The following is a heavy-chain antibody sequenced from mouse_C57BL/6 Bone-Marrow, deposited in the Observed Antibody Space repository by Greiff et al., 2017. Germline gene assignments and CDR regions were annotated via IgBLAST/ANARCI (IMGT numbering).Heavy chain of an antibody. Sequence: EVQLVESGGDLVKPGGSLKLSCAASGFTFSSYGMSWVRQTPDKRLEWVATISSGGSYTYYPDSVKGRFTISRDNAKNTLYLQMSSLKSEDTAMYYCARPPYYYGSSYLAYWGQGTLVTVSA. D-gene: IGHD1-1*01. V-gene: IGHV5-6*01. CDR3: ARPPYYYGSSYLAY. CDR2: ISSGGSYT. CDR1: GFTFSSYG. J-gene: IGHJ3*01.